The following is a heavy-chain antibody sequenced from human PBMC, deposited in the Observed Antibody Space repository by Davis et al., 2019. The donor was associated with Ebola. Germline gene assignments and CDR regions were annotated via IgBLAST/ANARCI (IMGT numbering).Heavy chain of an antibody. CDR1: GFTFSSYG. D-gene: IGHD6-6*01. CDR2: IWYDGSNK. V-gene: IGHV3-33*01. Sequence: PGGSLRLSCAASGFTFSSYGMHWVRQAPGKGLEWVAVIWYDGSNKYYADSVKGRFTISRDNSKNTLYLQMNSLRAEDTAVYYCARDQGIAARPGAPDYWGQGTLVTVSS. CDR3: ARDQGIAARPGAPDY. J-gene: IGHJ4*02.